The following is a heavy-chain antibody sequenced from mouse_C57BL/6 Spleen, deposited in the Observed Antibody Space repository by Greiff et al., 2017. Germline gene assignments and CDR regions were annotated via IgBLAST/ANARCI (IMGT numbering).Heavy chain of an antibody. D-gene: IGHD2-1*01. CDR3: AREGGNAYAMDY. CDR1: GYTFTSYW. CDR2: IHPNSGST. Sequence: QVQLQQPGAELVKPGASVKLSCKASGYTFTSYWMHWVKQRPGQGLEWIGMIHPNSGSTNYNEKFKSKATLTVDKSSSTAYMQLSSLTSEDSAVYYCAREGGNAYAMDYWGQGTSVTVSS. V-gene: IGHV1-64*01. J-gene: IGHJ4*01.